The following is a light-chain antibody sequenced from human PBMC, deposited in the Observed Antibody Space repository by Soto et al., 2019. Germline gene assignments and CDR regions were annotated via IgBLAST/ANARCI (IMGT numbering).Light chain of an antibody. CDR2: EDS. CDR3: CSYAGSSTSWV. J-gene: IGLJ3*02. V-gene: IGLV2-23*01. Sequence: QSVLTQPASVSGSPGQSITISCTGTSSDAANYNFVSWYQQHPGKAPKVIIYEDSTRPSGVSNRISGSKSGNTASLTISGLQAEDEADYYCCSYAGSSTSWVFGGGTKLTVL. CDR1: SSDAANYNF.